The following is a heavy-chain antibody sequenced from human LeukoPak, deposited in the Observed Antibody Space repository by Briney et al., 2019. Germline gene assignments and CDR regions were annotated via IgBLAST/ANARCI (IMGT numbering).Heavy chain of an antibody. Sequence: PGGSLRLSCAASGFTFSSYGMHWVRQAPGKGLEWVAVISYDGSNTYYADSVKGRFTISRDNSKNTLYLQMNSLRAEDTAVYYCAKILTGPYCGADCYSVTNDYWGQGTLVTVSS. D-gene: IGHD2-21*02. J-gene: IGHJ4*02. CDR3: AKILTGPYCGADCYSVTNDY. CDR2: ISYDGSNT. CDR1: GFTFSSYG. V-gene: IGHV3-30*18.